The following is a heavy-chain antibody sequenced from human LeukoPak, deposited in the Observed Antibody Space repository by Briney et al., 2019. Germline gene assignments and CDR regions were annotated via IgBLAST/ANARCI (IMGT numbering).Heavy chain of an antibody. CDR3: AKALGEHTD. Sequence: SETLSLTCTVSGGSISSYYWSWIRQPPGKGLEWIGYIYYSGSTNYNPSLKSRVTISVDTSKNQFSLKLSSVTAEDTAVYYCAKALGEHTDWGQGTLVTVSS. D-gene: IGHD3-10*01. J-gene: IGHJ4*02. CDR2: IYYSGST. CDR1: GGSISSYY. V-gene: IGHV4-59*01.